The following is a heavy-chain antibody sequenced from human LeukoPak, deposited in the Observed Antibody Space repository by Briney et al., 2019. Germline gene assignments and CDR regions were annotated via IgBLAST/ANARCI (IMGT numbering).Heavy chain of an antibody. Sequence: GGSLRLSCSAAGFTVMGACIQSVRQAPGKGLVWVSRINSDGSSTSYADSVKGRFTICRDNAKNTLSLQMNSLRAEDTPVYYCASEAVVVSFDYWGQGTLVTVSS. V-gene: IGHV3-74*01. CDR1: GFTVMGAC. CDR3: ASEAVVVSFDY. D-gene: IGHD2-15*01. CDR2: INSDGSST. J-gene: IGHJ4*02.